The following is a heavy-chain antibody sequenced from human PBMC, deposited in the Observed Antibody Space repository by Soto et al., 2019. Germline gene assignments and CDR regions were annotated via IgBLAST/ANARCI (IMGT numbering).Heavy chain of an antibody. V-gene: IGHV1-69*01. CDR2: IIPILGTA. CDR1: GGSFSSFS. D-gene: IGHD3-22*01. Sequence: QVILAQSGAEVKKPGSSVKVSCKVSGGSFSSFSINWVRQAPGQRFEWMGGIIPILGTANFTQKFQDRVTFTADESTATAYMTLSSLTSEDTAFYYCTSFDSNGYYPQNHYWGPEPRSPSPQ. CDR3: TSFDSNGYYPQNHY. J-gene: IGHJ4*01.